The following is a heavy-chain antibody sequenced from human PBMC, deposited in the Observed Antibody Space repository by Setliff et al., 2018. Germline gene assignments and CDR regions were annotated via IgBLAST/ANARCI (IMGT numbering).Heavy chain of an antibody. CDR2: IYPDDSDT. Sequence: GESLKISCEASGYNFLDYWIGWVRQMPGKGLEWMGIIYPDDSDTRYSPSVQGPFTISADKSISTAYLEWNSLKASDAAFYYCARHRRFDSGVPRSPWYFDLWGRGTLVTVSS. CDR3: ARHRRFDSGVPRSPWYFDL. CDR1: GYNFLDYW. V-gene: IGHV5-51*01. J-gene: IGHJ2*01. D-gene: IGHD3-22*01.